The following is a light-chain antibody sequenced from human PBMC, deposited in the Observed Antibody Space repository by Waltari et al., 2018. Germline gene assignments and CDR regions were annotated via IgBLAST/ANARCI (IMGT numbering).Light chain of an antibody. J-gene: IGKJ1*01. V-gene: IGKV4-1*01. CDR2: WAS. Sequence: DIVMTQSPGSLAVSLGERATINCKSSQSVVYNSNNKNYLALVQQKPGQPPTLLIYWASTRESGVPDRFGGSGSGTDFTLTISSLQAEDVAVYYCQHYYNTPWTFGQGTKVEIK. CDR3: QHYYNTPWT. CDR1: QSVVYNSNNKNY.